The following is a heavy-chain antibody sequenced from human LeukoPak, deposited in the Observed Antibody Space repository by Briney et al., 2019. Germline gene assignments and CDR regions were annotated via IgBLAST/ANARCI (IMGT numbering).Heavy chain of an antibody. D-gene: IGHD3-16*02. J-gene: IGHJ6*03. V-gene: IGHV3-30*04. Sequence: GGSLRLSCAASGFTFSSYAMHWVRQAPGKGLEWVAAISYDGSNKYSADSVKGRFTISRDNSEDTLFLEMHSLRADDTAMYYCSRSSFVVPFYYMDVWGKGTPVTVS. CDR3: SRSSFVVPFYYMDV. CDR1: GFTFSSYA. CDR2: ISYDGSNK.